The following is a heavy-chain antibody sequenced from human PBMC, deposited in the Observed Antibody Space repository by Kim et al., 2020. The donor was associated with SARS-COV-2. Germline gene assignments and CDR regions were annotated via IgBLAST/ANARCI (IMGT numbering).Heavy chain of an antibody. V-gene: IGHV4-61*01. CDR1: GGSVSSGSYY. J-gene: IGHJ3*02. Sequence: SETLSLTCTVSGGSVSSGSYYWSWIRQPPGKGLEWVGYIYYSGSTNYNPTLKSRITISVDTSKNQFSLRLITVTATATALYYWAIGQLAAAGQDAFDIWG. CDR2: IYYSGST. D-gene: IGHD6-25*01. CDR3: AIGQLAAAGQDAFDI.